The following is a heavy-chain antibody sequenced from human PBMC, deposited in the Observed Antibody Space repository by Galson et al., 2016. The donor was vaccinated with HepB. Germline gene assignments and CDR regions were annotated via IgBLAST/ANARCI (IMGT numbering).Heavy chain of an antibody. D-gene: IGHD5-12*01. V-gene: IGHV3-23*01. CDR2: ISHSSIST. CDR3: AKDWLARGRRPYFFDS. CDR1: GFTFSTYA. Sequence: SLRLSCAASGFTFSTYAMSWVRQAPGKGLEWVSAISHSSISTFYADSVKGRFTISRDNSKNTLYLHITSLRAEDTAVYYCAKDWLARGRRPYFFDSWGQGTLVTVSS. J-gene: IGHJ4*02.